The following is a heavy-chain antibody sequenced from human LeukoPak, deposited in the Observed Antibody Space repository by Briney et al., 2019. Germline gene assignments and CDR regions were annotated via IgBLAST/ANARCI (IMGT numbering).Heavy chain of an antibody. CDR3: ARAGVRDCSSTSCYPYYYYYYYMDV. D-gene: IGHD2-2*01. J-gene: IGHJ6*03. CDR1: GGSFSSYT. V-gene: IGHV1-69*02. CDR2: IIPILGIA. Sequence: GASVKASCKASGGSFSSYTISWVLQAPGQGLEWMGRIIPILGIANYAQKFQGRVTITADKSTSTAYMELSSLRSEDTAVYYCARAGVRDCSSTSCYPYYYYYYYMDVWGKGTTVTVSS.